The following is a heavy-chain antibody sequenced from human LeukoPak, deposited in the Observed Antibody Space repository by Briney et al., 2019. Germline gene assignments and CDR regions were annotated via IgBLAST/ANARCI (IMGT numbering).Heavy chain of an antibody. Sequence: SETLSLTCTVSGGSINSYYWSWIRQPPGKGLEWIGYIYYSGSTNYNPSLKSRVTISVDTSKNQFSLKLSSVTAADTAVYYCARWKPGGNWFDPWGQGTLVTVSS. CDR1: GGSINSYY. D-gene: IGHD1-1*01. CDR3: ARWKPGGNWFDP. V-gene: IGHV4-59*08. CDR2: IYYSGST. J-gene: IGHJ5*02.